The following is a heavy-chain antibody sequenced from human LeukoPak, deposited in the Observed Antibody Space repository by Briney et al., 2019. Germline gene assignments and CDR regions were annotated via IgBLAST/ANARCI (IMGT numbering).Heavy chain of an antibody. CDR2: IYYSGST. CDR3: ARDGGGSNFDY. D-gene: IGHD2-15*01. CDR1: GGSISSYY. Sequence: SENLSLTCTVSGGSISSYYWSWIRQPPGKGLEWIGYIYYSGSTNYNPSLKSRVTISVDTSKNQFSLKLSPVTAADTAVYYCARDGGGSNFDYWGQGTLVTVSS. J-gene: IGHJ4*02. V-gene: IGHV4-59*01.